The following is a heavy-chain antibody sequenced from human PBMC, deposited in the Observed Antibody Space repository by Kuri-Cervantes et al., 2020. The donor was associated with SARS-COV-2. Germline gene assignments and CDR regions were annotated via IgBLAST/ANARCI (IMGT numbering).Heavy chain of an antibody. CDR1: GGTFSSYA. CDR3: ASGKMGWAYFDY. Sequence: SVKVSCKASGGTFSSYAISWVRQAPGQGLEWMGGIIPIFSTANYAQKFQGRVTITTDESTSTAYMELSSLRSEDTAVYYCASGKMGWAYFDYWGQGTLVTVSS. CDR2: IIPIFSTA. V-gene: IGHV1-69*05. J-gene: IGHJ4*02. D-gene: IGHD2-21*01.